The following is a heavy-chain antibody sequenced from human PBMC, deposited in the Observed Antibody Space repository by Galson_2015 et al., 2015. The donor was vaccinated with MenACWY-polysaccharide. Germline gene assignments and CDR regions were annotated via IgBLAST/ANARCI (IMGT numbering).Heavy chain of an antibody. CDR1: GYDFTTYW. CDR3: ARLTGPYSYYFYYMDV. V-gene: IGHV5-51*01. D-gene: IGHD3-9*01. J-gene: IGHJ6*03. CDR2: IYPGDSDS. Sequence: QSGAEVKKPGEFLKISCKGSGYDFTTYWIAWVRQMPGKGLEWMGIIYPGDSDSTYSPSFQGQVTFSVDKSITTASLQWASLKASDTAIYYCARLTGPYSYYFYYMDVWGKGTTVTVSS.